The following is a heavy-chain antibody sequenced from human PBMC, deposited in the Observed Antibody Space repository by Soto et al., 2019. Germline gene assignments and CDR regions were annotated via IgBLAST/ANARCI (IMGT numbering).Heavy chain of an antibody. D-gene: IGHD3-10*01. CDR2: VYYNENT. CDR3: ARRERYYGSPGWFDP. CDR1: GGSISSFAYY. J-gene: IGHJ5*02. V-gene: IGHV4-39*01. Sequence: PSETLSLTCTVSGGSISSFAYYWGWIRQPTGKGLEWIGTVYYNENTYYNPSLKSRVTISVDTAKNQFSLNLRSVTAADTAIYFCARRERYYGSPGWFDPWGQGTLVTVSS.